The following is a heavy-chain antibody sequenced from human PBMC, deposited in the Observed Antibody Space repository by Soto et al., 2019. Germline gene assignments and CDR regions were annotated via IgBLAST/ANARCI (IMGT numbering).Heavy chain of an antibody. CDR1: GFTFSSYS. CDR2: ISSSSSYI. J-gene: IGHJ4*02. D-gene: IGHD3-16*01. Sequence: VGSLRLSCAASGFTFSSYSMNWVRQAPGKGLEWVSSISSSSSYIYYAESVKGRFTISRDNAKNSLYLQMNSLRAEDTAVYYCARVALGLVGPTDYYFDYWGQGTLVTVSS. CDR3: ARVALGLVGPTDYYFDY. V-gene: IGHV3-21*01.